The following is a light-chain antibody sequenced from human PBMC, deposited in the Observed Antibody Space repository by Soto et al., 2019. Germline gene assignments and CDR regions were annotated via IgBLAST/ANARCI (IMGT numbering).Light chain of an antibody. CDR2: ATS. Sequence: EIVMTQSPATLSVSPGERATLTCRASQSVSSNLAWYLQKPGQAPRLLIYATSTRATGIPDRFSGSGSGTEFTLTISSLQSEDFAVYHCQQYDNKPPITFGQGTRLEIK. V-gene: IGKV3-15*01. CDR1: QSVSSN. CDR3: QQYDNKPPIT. J-gene: IGKJ5*01.